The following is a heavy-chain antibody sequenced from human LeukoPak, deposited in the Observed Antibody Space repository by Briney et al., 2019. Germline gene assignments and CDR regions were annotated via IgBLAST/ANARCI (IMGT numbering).Heavy chain of an antibody. CDR1: GGSISSSSYY. J-gene: IGHJ5*02. V-gene: IGHV4-39*01. CDR3: ARHILTPMVRGVISRSNWFDP. CDR2: IYYSGST. Sequence: SETLSLTCTVSGGSISSSSYYWGWIRQPPGKGLEWIGSIYYSGSTYYNPSLRSRVTISVDTSKNQFSLKLSSVTAADTAVYYCARHILTPMVRGVISRSNWFDPWGQGTLVTVSS. D-gene: IGHD3-10*01.